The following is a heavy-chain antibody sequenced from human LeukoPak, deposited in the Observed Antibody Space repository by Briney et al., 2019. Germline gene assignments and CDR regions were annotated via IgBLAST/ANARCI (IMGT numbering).Heavy chain of an antibody. CDR2: IYPGDSDT. D-gene: IGHD1-26*01. CDR3: ARRIVGATTSDYYYYYMDV. CDR1: GYSFTSYW. J-gene: IGHJ6*03. V-gene: IGHV5-51*01. Sequence: GESLKISCKGSGYSFTSYWIGWVRQMPGKGLERMGIIYPGDSDTRYSPSFQGQVTISADKSISTAYLQWSSLKASDTAMYYCARRIVGATTSDYYYYYMDVWGKGTTVTVSS.